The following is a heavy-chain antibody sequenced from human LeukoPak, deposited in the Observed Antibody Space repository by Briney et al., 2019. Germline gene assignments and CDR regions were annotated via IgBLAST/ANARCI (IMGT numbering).Heavy chain of an antibody. CDR3: AREIRAAVYYDFWSGYSNWFDP. V-gene: IGHV3-33*05. CDR2: ISYDGSNK. CDR1: GFTFSSYG. J-gene: IGHJ5*02. Sequence: GGSLRLSCAASGFTFSSYGMHWVRQAPGKGLEWVAVISYDGSNKYYADSVKGRFTISRDNSKNTLYLQMNSLRAEDTAVYYCAREIRAAVYYDFWSGYSNWFDPWGQGTLVTVSS. D-gene: IGHD3-3*01.